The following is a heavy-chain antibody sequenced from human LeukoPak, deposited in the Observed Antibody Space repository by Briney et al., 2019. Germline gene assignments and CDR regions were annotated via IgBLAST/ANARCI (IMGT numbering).Heavy chain of an antibody. J-gene: IGHJ4*02. CDR2: INTNTGNP. CDR1: GYTFTSYA. Sequence: GASVKVSCKASGYTFTSYAMNWVRQAPGQGLEWMGWINTNTGNPTYAQGFTGRFVFSLDTSVSTAYLQISSLKAEDTAVYYCARDVLAYEKPGSFDYWGQGTLVTVSS. D-gene: IGHD3-10*01. V-gene: IGHV7-4-1*02. CDR3: ARDVLAYEKPGSFDY.